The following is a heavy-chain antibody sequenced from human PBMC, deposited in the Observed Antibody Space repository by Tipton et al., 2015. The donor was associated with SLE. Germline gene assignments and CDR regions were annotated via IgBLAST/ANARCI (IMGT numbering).Heavy chain of an antibody. J-gene: IGHJ4*02. D-gene: IGHD3-3*01. V-gene: IGHV4-59*11. CDR3: ARVAYDVWSGYSYYFDY. CDR1: GGSISSHY. CDR2: IYYSGST. Sequence: TLSLTCTVSGGSISSHYWSWIRQPPGKGLEWIGYIYYSGSTNYNPSLKSRVTISVDTSKNQFSLKLSSVTAADTAVYYCARVAYDVWSGYSYYFDYWGQGTLVTVSS.